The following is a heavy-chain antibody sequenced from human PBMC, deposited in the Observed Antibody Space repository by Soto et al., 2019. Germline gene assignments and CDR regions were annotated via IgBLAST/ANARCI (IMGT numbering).Heavy chain of an antibody. Sequence: SGKVSCKASGGTFSSYAISWVRQAPGQGLEWMGGIIPIFGTASYAQKFQGGVTITADESTSTAYMELSSLRSEDTAVYYCASSPYYYDSSGYPQPHNWFDPWGQGTLVTVSS. CDR1: GGTFSSYA. D-gene: IGHD3-22*01. CDR3: ASSPYYYDSSGYPQPHNWFDP. J-gene: IGHJ5*02. CDR2: IIPIFGTA. V-gene: IGHV1-69*13.